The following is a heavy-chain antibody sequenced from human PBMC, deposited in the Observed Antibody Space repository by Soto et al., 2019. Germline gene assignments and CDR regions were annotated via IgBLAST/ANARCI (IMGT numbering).Heavy chain of an antibody. Sequence: QVQVVESGGGVVQPGGSLRLSCAASGFDFSDYAMHWVRQASGKGLERVAVIWYDGSQKYYADSVRGRFTISRDNSKNTVSLHMNSLSAEDTAVYYCARDTCSYGYGHYYDFGMDVWGQGTTVTVS. CDR1: GFDFSDYA. V-gene: IGHV3-33*01. J-gene: IGHJ6*02. D-gene: IGHD5-18*01. CDR3: ARDTCSYGYGHYYDFGMDV. CDR2: IWYDGSQK.